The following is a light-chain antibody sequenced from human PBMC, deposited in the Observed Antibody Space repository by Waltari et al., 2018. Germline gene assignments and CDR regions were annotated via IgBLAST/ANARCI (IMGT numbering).Light chain of an antibody. Sequence: ILMTQSPATLSMSQGEGVTLSCSASQWVSSNLAWYQQKPGQAPRLLIYGASSRATGVPARVSGSGSGRDFTLTISSLQSDDFALYHCQKYNTQTYTFGQRTKVELK. J-gene: IGKJ2*01. CDR3: QKYNTQTYT. CDR2: GAS. CDR1: QWVSSN. V-gene: IGKV3-15*01.